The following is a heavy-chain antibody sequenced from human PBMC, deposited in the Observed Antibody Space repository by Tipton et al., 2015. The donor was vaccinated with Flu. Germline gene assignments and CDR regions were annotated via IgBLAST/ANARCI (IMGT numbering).Heavy chain of an antibody. CDR1: AYSISSGYY. V-gene: IGHV4-38-2*02. D-gene: IGHD3-10*01. J-gene: IGHJ4*02. Sequence: TLSLTCTVSAYSISSGYYWGWIRQPPGKGLEWIGSIYHSGSTYYNPSLKSRVTMSIDTSKNQFSLKMSSVTAADTAVYYCARFSVRGESDYWGQGTLVTVSS. CDR3: ARFSVRGESDY. CDR2: IYHSGST.